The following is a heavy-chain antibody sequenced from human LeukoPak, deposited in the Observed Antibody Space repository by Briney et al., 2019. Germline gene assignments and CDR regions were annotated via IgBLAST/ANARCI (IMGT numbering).Heavy chain of an antibody. V-gene: IGHV3-23*01. CDR3: AALPTGYQNFDY. Sequence: GGSLRLSCSASGFTFSSYGMSWVRQAPGKGLEWVSTNSGSGGSTYYADSVQGRFTISRDNSKNTLFLQMHSLRVEDTAVYYCAALPTGYQNFDYWGQGTLVTVSS. CDR1: GFTFSSYG. CDR2: NSGSGGST. D-gene: IGHD3-9*01. J-gene: IGHJ4*02.